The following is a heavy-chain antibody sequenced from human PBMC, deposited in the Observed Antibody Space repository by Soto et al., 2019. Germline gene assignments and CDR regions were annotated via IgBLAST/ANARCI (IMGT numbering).Heavy chain of an antibody. CDR3: ARDKDLQPTVWGF. CDR1: GDSMATGGHY. V-gene: IGHV4-31*03. J-gene: IGHJ4*02. Sequence: PSETRSLTCTVSGDSMATGGHYYNWIRQVPGKGLEWIGYVYYSGATHYTPSLRARATISRDTSKNQFSLRLISVTAADTALYYCARDKDLQPTVWGFWGQGIQVTVSS. D-gene: IGHD3-16*01. CDR2: VYYSGAT.